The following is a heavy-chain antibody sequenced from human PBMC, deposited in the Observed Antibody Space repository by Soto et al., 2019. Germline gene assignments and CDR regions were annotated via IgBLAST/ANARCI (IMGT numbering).Heavy chain of an antibody. J-gene: IGHJ4*02. CDR3: ARDQLPGNDFDY. V-gene: IGHV4-38-2*02. CDR1: GYSISSGYY. D-gene: IGHD2-2*01. CDR2: IYHSGST. Sequence: SETLSLTCAVSGYSISSGYYWGWIRQPPGKGLEWIGSIYHSGSTYYNPSLKSRVTISVDTSKNQFSLKLSSVTAADTAVYYCARDQLPGNDFDYWGQGTLVTVSS.